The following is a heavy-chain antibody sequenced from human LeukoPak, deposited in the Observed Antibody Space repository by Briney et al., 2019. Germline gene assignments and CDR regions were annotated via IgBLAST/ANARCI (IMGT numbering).Heavy chain of an antibody. J-gene: IGHJ6*04. V-gene: IGHV3-30*01. CDR2: NQYDGSNK. Sequence: PGGSLRLSCAASGFTFSSYAMHWVRQAPGKGLEGGPVNQYDGSNKYYADSVKGRFTISRDNSKNTLYLQMNSLRAEDTAVYYCARPYYDFWSGGSTLDVWGKGTTVTVSS. CDR1: GFTFSSYA. CDR3: ARPYYDFWSGGSTLDV. D-gene: IGHD3-3*01.